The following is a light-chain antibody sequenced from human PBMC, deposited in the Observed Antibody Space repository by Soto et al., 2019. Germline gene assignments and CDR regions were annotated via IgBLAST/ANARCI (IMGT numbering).Light chain of an antibody. V-gene: IGKV1-5*01. Sequence: DIQMTQSPSTLSASVGDRVPITCRASQSISSWLAWYQQKPGKAPKLLIYDASNLDSGVPSRFSGSGSGTEFSLTISNLQPDDCATYYCQQYENYWTFGQGTKVDI. J-gene: IGKJ1*01. CDR2: DAS. CDR3: QQYENYWT. CDR1: QSISSW.